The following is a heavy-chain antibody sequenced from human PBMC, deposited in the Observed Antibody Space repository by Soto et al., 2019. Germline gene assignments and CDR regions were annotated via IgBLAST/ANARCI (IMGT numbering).Heavy chain of an antibody. V-gene: IGHV3-9*01. CDR1: GFTFDDYA. J-gene: IGHJ4*02. CDR2: ISWNSGSI. D-gene: IGHD3-22*01. Sequence: EVQLVESGGGLVQPGRSLRLSCAASGFTFDDYAMHWVRQAPGKGLEWVSGISWNSGSIGYADSVKGRFTISRDNAKNSLYLQMNSLRAEDTALYYCAKVPYDSSGYYYGPFDYWGQGTLVTVSS. CDR3: AKVPYDSSGYYYGPFDY.